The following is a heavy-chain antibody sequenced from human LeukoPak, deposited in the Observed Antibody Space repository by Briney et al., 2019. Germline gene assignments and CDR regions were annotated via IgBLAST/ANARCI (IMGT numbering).Heavy chain of an antibody. D-gene: IGHD5-12*01. CDR2: ISYDGSNK. CDR1: AFTFSSYS. V-gene: IGHV3-30-3*02. Sequence: SLRLSCAASAFTFSSYSMRWVRPAPGKGREWVAVISYDGSNKYYAGSVKGRFTISRDNSKKTLYLQMSSLSAEDTAVYYRATPPSPATSVPVDHWGQRTLVTVSP. CDR3: ATPPSPATSVPVDH. J-gene: IGHJ4*02.